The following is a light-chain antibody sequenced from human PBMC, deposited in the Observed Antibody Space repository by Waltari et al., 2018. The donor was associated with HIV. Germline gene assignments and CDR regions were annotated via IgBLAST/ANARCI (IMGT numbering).Light chain of an antibody. Sequence: QSALTQPASVSGSPGQSITIACTATKSDIGSVSWYQQHPGKAPQLLIYDVTNRPSGVPSRFSGSKSAYTASLTISGLQAEDEADYYCSSYTDSDTHVIFGGGTRLT. V-gene: IGLV2-14*03. J-gene: IGLJ2*01. CDR1: KSDIGS. CDR3: SSYTDSDTHVI. CDR2: DVT.